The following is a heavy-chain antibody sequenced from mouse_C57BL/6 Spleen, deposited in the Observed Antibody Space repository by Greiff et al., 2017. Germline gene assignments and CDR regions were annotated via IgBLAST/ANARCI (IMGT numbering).Heavy chain of an antibody. Sequence: VQLVESGPGLVQPSQSLSITCTVSGFSLTSYGVHWVRQSPGKGLEWLGVIWSGGSTDYNAAFISRLSISKDNSKSQVFFKMNSLQADDTAIYYCARMGNWYFDVWGTGTTVTVSS. CDR3: ARMGNWYFDV. D-gene: IGHD4-1*01. V-gene: IGHV2-2*01. J-gene: IGHJ1*03. CDR1: GFSLTSYG. CDR2: IWSGGST.